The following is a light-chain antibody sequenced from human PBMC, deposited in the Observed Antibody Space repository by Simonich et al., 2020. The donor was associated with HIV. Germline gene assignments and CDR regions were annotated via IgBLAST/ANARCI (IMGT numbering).Light chain of an antibody. CDR1: ESISSW. CDR3: QQFHNLPLT. CDR2: DAS. V-gene: IGKV1-5*01. J-gene: IGKJ4*01. Sequence: DIQMTQSPSTLSASVGDRVTITCRASESISSWLAWYQQKSGKAPKLLIYDASTLETGVTSRFSGSGSGTDFTFTISSLQPEDFATYYCQQFHNLPLTFGGGTKVGIK.